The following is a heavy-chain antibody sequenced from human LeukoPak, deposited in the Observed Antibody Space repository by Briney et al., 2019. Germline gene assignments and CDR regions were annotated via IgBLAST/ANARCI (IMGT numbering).Heavy chain of an antibody. CDR3: AKGGVVVAAAYCDY. Sequence: GGSLRLSCAASGFTFSSYAMSWVRQAPGKGLEWVSAISGSGGSTYYADSVKGRFTISRDNSKNTLYLQMNGLRAEDTAVYYCAKGGVVVAAAYCDYWGQGTLVTVSS. CDR2: ISGSGGST. J-gene: IGHJ4*02. V-gene: IGHV3-23*01. CDR1: GFTFSSYA. D-gene: IGHD2-15*01.